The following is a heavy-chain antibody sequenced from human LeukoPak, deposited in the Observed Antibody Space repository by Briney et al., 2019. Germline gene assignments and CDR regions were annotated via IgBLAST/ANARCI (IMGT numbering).Heavy chain of an antibody. J-gene: IGHJ3*02. V-gene: IGHV3-21*04. CDR3: AKGSVPVVAMNAFEI. CDR1: GFTFNAYS. D-gene: IGHD2-2*01. CDR2: ISSFSSYI. Sequence: GGSLRLSCAASGFTFNAYSMNWVRQAPGKGLEWVSSISSFSSYIYYADSVKGRFTISRDNSKNTLYLQMNSLRAEDTAVYYCAKGSVPVVAMNAFEIWGQGTMVTVSS.